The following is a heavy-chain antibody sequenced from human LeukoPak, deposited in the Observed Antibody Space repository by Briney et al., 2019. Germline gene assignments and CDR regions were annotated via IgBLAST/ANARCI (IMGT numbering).Heavy chain of an antibody. CDR2: IKFDGSLA. D-gene: IGHD3-16*01. Sequence: GGCLRLSCTASGLTFSTYWVHWVRQAPGKGLVWVSQIKFDGSLASYADSVKGRFTISRDNAKNTLYLQMNTLGTEDTAVYYCVTGHYDSRRYFDLWGRGTLVTVSS. CDR3: VTGHYDSRRYFDL. J-gene: IGHJ2*01. V-gene: IGHV3-74*01. CDR1: GLTFSTYW.